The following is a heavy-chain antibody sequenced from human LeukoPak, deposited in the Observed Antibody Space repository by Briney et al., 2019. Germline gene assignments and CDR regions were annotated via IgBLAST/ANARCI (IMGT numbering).Heavy chain of an antibody. Sequence: PGGSLRLSCAASGFTFSTYGMHWFRQAPGKGLEWVAVITNDGNYEKYADAVRGRFTISRDNSKNTLYLQMNSLSAEDTAVYYCARDSITGDNSLDFWGRGTLVTVSS. J-gene: IGHJ4*02. CDR3: ARDSITGDNSLDF. V-gene: IGHV3-33*05. CDR2: ITNDGNYE. CDR1: GFTFSTYG. D-gene: IGHD7-27*01.